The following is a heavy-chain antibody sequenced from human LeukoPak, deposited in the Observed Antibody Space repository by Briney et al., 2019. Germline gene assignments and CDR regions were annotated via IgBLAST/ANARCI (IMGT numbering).Heavy chain of an antibody. J-gene: IGHJ4*02. Sequence: SETLSLTCTVSGGSISSHYWSWIRQPPGKGLEWIGYIYYSGSTNYNPSLKSRVTISVDTSKNQFSPKLSSVTAADTAVYYCARDVAAAGKFDHWGQGTLVTVSS. CDR3: ARDVAAAGKFDH. CDR1: GGSISSHY. V-gene: IGHV4-59*11. CDR2: IYYSGST. D-gene: IGHD6-13*01.